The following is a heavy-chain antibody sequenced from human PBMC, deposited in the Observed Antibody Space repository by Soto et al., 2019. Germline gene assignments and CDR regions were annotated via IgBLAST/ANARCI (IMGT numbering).Heavy chain of an antibody. D-gene: IGHD6-19*01. Sequence: SETLSLTCAVYGGSFSGYYWSWIRQPPGKGLEWIGEINHGGSTNYNPSLKSRVTISIDTSKNQFSLKVNSVTAADTAVYYCATSSTVAGPLGWFDPWGQGTLVTVSS. V-gene: IGHV4-34*01. CDR3: ATSSTVAGPLGWFDP. CDR1: GGSFSGYY. CDR2: INHGGST. J-gene: IGHJ5*02.